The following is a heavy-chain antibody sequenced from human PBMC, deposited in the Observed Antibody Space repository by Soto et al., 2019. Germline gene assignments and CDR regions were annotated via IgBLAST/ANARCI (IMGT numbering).Heavy chain of an antibody. CDR1: GGSISSSSYY. Sequence: QLQLQESGPGLVKPSETLSLTCTVSGGSISSSSYYWGWIRQPPGKGLEWIGSIYYSGSTYYNPSLKSRVTISVDTSKNQFSLKLSSVTAADTAVYYCARHVDSSGYLDYWGQGTLVTVSS. J-gene: IGHJ4*02. CDR3: ARHVDSSGYLDY. V-gene: IGHV4-39*01. D-gene: IGHD3-22*01. CDR2: IYYSGST.